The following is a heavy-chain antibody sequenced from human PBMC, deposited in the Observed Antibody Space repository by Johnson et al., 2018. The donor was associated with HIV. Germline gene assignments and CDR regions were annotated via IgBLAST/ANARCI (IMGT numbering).Heavy chain of an antibody. Sequence: QMQLVESGGGLVQPGGSLRLSCAASGFTFSSYGMHWVRQAPGKGLEWVAFIRYDGSNKYYADSVKGRFTISRDNSKNTLYLQMNSLRAEDTAVYYCARTQVYSSSRDDAFDIWGQGTMVTVSS. CDR1: GFTFSSYG. D-gene: IGHD6-13*01. CDR3: ARTQVYSSSRDDAFDI. CDR2: IRYDGSNK. J-gene: IGHJ3*02. V-gene: IGHV3-30*02.